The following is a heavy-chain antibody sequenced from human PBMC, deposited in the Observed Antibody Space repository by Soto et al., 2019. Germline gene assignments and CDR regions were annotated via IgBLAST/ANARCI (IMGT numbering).Heavy chain of an antibody. J-gene: IGHJ5*02. CDR2: IDPSDSYT. V-gene: IGHV5-10-1*01. Sequence: LKISCKGSGYSFTSYWISWVRQMPGKGLEWMGRIDPSDSYTNYSPSFQGHVTISADKSISTAYLQWSSLKASDTAMYYCARQLYSSSSGSNWFDPWGQGTLVTVSS. CDR3: ARQLYSSSSGSNWFDP. D-gene: IGHD6-6*01. CDR1: GYSFTSYW.